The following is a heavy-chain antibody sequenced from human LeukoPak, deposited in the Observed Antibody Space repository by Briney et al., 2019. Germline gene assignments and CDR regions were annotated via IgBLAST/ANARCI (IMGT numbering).Heavy chain of an antibody. J-gene: IGHJ4*02. CDR1: GFTASNNY. D-gene: IGHD2-2*01. V-gene: IGHV3-66*01. Sequence: GRSLRLSCAASGFTASNNYMRWVRQAPGKGLEWVSLIYSGGSTYYADSVKGRFTISRDNSKNTLYLQMNSLRAEDTAVYYCARDRHCSSSSCYGLWGQGTRVTVSS. CDR2: IYSGGST. CDR3: ARDRHCSSSSCYGL.